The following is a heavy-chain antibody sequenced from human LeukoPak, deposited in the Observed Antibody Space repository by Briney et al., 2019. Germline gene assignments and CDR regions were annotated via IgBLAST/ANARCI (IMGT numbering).Heavy chain of an antibody. CDR1: GGTFSSYA. D-gene: IGHD3-9*01. J-gene: IGHJ6*03. CDR3: ARGPPDILTGYDYYYYMDV. CDR2: IIPIFGTA. Sequence: SVKVSCKASGGTFSSYAISWVRQAPGQGLEWMGGIIPIFGTANYAQKFRGRVTITTDESTSTAYMELSSLRSEDTAVYYCARGPPDILTGYDYYYYMDVWGKGTTVTVSS. V-gene: IGHV1-69*05.